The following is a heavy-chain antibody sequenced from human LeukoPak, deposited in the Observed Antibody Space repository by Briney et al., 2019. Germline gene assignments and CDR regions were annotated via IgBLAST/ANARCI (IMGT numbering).Heavy chain of an antibody. D-gene: IGHD3-3*01. CDR2: ISSSGSTI. CDR3: ARESRLRFLEWFNSFDY. V-gene: IGHV3-11*01. J-gene: IGHJ4*02. CDR1: GFTFSDYY. Sequence: GSLRLSCAASGFTFSDYYMSWIRQAPGKGLEWVSYISSSGSTIYYADSVKGRFTISRDNAKNSLYLQMNSLRAEDTAVYYCARESRLRFLEWFNSFDYWGQGTLVTVSS.